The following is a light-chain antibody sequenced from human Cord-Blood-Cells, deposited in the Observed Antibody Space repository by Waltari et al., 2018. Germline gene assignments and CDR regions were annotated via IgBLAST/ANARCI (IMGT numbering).Light chain of an antibody. V-gene: IGKV3-11*01. J-gene: IGKJ4*01. CDR1: QSVRSY. CDR3: QARSTRPPLT. Sequence: EIVLTQSPDTLSLSPGERATLSCRASQSVRSYLAWYQQKPGQAPRLLIYDASNMATGIPARFSGSGSGTDCTLTISSLEPENFAVYYCQARSTRPPLTCGRGAKVQMK. CDR2: DAS.